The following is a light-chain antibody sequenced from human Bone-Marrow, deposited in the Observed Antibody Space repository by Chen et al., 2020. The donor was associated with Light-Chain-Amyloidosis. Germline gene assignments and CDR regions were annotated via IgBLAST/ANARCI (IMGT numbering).Light chain of an antibody. J-gene: IGKJ5*01. CDR2: WAS. CDR1: QSVLYSSNNKNF. V-gene: IGKV4-1*01. Sequence: DIVMTQSPDSLAVSLGERATINCKASQSVLYSSNNKNFLAWYQQKAGQPPKLLIYWASPRESGIPDRFSGSGSGTDFTLTISSLQAEDVAVYYCQQYFGSLFSFGQGTRLEIK. CDR3: QQYFGSLFS.